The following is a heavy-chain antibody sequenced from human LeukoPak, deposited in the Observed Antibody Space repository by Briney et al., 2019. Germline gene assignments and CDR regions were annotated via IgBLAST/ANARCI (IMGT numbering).Heavy chain of an antibody. CDR2: ISSSSSTI. CDR3: ARVFKEIVVVRTGTAYYYGMDV. V-gene: IGHV3-48*01. CDR1: GFTFSTYS. Sequence: HPGGSLRLSCAASGFTFSTYSMNWVRQAPGKGLEWVSYISSSSSTIYYADSVKGRFTISRDNARNSLYLQMNSLRAEDTAVYYCARVFKEIVVVRTGTAYYYGMDVWGQGTTVTVSS. J-gene: IGHJ6*02. D-gene: IGHD2-15*01.